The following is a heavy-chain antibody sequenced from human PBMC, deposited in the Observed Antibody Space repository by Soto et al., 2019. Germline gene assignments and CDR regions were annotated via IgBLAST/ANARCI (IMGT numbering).Heavy chain of an antibody. CDR1: GFTFSDYY. CDR2: IRSSSSNT. CDR3: ARDLQLLGDYGARYYYYGLDV. D-gene: IGHD4-17*01. Sequence: QVQLVESGGGLVKPGGSLRLSCAASGFTFSDYYMSWIRQAPGKGLEWVSHIRSSSSNTNYADSVKGRFTISRDNAKNSLYLQMNSLRAEDTAVYYCARDLQLLGDYGARYYYYGLDVGGQGTTVTVSS. J-gene: IGHJ6*02. V-gene: IGHV3-11*06.